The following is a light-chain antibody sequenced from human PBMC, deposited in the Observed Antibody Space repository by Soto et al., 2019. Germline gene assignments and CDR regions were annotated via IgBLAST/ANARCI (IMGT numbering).Light chain of an antibody. V-gene: IGKV1-5*01. J-gene: IGKJ1*01. CDR3: QQYDSPPPT. CDR2: DAF. Sequence: DIQMTQSPPTLFASVGDRVTITCRASQSVDNWLAWYQQKPGKAPELLIYDAFSLKSGVSSRFSGSRSGTEFALTISSLQPDDSATYYCQQYDSPPPTFGQGTKVEVK. CDR1: QSVDNW.